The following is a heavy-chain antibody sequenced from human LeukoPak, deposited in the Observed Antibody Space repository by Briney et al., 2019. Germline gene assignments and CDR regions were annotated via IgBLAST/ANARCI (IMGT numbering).Heavy chain of an antibody. Sequence: GASVKVSCKASGYTLTGSYMHWVRQAPGLGLEWMGWINCNSGGTKYAQKFQGRVTMTRDTSITTAYMEVSSLRSDDTAVYYCARVPPDGGWYSGYWGQGTLVTVSS. CDR2: INCNSGGT. CDR3: ARVPPDGGWYSGY. V-gene: IGHV1-2*02. D-gene: IGHD6-19*01. J-gene: IGHJ4*02. CDR1: GYTLTGSY.